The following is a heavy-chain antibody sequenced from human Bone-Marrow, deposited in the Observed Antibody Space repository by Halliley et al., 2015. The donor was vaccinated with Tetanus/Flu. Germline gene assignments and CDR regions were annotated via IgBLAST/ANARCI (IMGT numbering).Heavy chain of an antibody. Sequence: CAASGFTFRNYWMNWVRQAPGKGLEWVANIKEDGSETYYVDSVKGRFTISRDNAKNSLSLQMNSLRVEDTAVYYCTGGPETDYWGQGTLVTVSS. CDR2: IKEDGSET. V-gene: IGHV3-7*03. J-gene: IGHJ4*02. CDR1: GFTFRNYW. CDR3: TGGPETDY.